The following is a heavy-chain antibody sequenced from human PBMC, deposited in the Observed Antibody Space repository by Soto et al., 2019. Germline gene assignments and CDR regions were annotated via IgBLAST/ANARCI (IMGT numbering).Heavy chain of an antibody. Sequence: TPVKVSCKASGGTLSRFAISWVRQAPGQGLEWMGGILPLFGTANYAQKFQGRVTITADESTGTAYMELSSLRSGDTAVYYCARTYYHDSSGYYRDNYYGMDVWGQGTTVTVSS. D-gene: IGHD3-22*01. J-gene: IGHJ6*02. V-gene: IGHV1-69*13. CDR2: ILPLFGTA. CDR1: GGTLSRFA. CDR3: ARTYYHDSSGYYRDNYYGMDV.